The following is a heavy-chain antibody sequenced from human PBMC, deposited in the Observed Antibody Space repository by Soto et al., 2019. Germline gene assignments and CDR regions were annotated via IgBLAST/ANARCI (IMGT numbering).Heavy chain of an antibody. CDR1: AFTFSSYW. Sequence: LRLSCAASAFTFSSYWMSWVRQAPGKGLEWVANIKQDGSEKYYVDSVKGRFSISRDNPKNSLFLQMNSLRADDMAVYYCARGIASTSLVTFDVWGQGTMVTVSS. CDR2: IKQDGSEK. CDR3: ARGIASTSLVTFDV. V-gene: IGHV3-7*03. D-gene: IGHD1-1*01. J-gene: IGHJ3*01.